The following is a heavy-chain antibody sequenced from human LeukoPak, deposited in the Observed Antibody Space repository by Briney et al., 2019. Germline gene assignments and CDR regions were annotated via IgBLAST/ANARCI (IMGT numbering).Heavy chain of an antibody. J-gene: IGHJ4*02. CDR1: GYSFTSYW. V-gene: IGHV5-51*01. CDR3: ARPPTYNSTWDLFEY. CDR2: IYPGDSDT. Sequence: GESLKISCKGSGYSFTSYWIGWVRQMPGKGLEWMGSIYPGDSDTRYNPSFQGQVIISADKSFSTAYLQWSSLKPSDTAIYYCARPPTYNSTWDLFEYWGQGTLVTVSS. D-gene: IGHD6-13*01.